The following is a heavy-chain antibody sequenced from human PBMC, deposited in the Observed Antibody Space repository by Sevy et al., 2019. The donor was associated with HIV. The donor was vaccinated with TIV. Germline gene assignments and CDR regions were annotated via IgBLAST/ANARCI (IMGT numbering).Heavy chain of an antibody. V-gene: IGHV3-48*03. J-gene: IGHJ4*02. Sequence: GESLKISCAASGFTFSSYEMNWVRQAPGKGLEWVSYISSSGSTIYYADSVKGRFTISRDNAKNSLYLQMNSLRAEDTAVYYCARVRTSSSWYYYFDYWGQRTLVTVSS. CDR3: ARVRTSSSWYYYFDY. CDR1: GFTFSSYE. D-gene: IGHD6-13*01. CDR2: ISSSGSTI.